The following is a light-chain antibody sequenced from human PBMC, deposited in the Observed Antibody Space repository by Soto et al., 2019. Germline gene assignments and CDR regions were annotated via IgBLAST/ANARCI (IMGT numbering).Light chain of an antibody. V-gene: IGKV3-11*01. CDR2: DAS. CDR1: QSVSSY. Sequence: EIVLTQVPAHPSLSPGGRTHLSCSASQSVSSYLAWYQQKHGQXPRXXIYDASNTATGIPARFSGSGSGTDLTITISSLEPEDFEVYYCQQRSNWTLTFGGGTKVDIK. J-gene: IGKJ4*01. CDR3: QQRSNWTLT.